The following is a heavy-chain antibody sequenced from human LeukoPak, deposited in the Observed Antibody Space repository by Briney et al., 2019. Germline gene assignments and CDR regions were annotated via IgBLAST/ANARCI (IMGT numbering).Heavy chain of an antibody. J-gene: IGHJ5*02. CDR2: ISGNNDNT. CDR3: ARLGENGLLTGYFYP. Sequence: ASVKVSCKASGYTFTSYGISWVRQAPGQGLEWMGWISGNNDNTNYAQKFQGRVTMTRDTSISTAYMELSRLRSDDTAVYYCARLGENGLLTGYFYPWGQGTMVTVSS. D-gene: IGHD3-9*01. CDR1: GYTFTSYG. V-gene: IGHV1-18*01.